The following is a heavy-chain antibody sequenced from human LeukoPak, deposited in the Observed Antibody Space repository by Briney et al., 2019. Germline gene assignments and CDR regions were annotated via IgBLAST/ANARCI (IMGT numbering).Heavy chain of an antibody. CDR3: ASTIAVAGVSPFDY. J-gene: IGHJ4*02. CDR1: GYSMSSGYY. CDR2: MYHTGST. D-gene: IGHD6-19*01. V-gene: IGHV4-38-2*02. Sequence: PSETLSLTCTVSGYSMSSGYYWGWIRQPPERGLEWIGSMYHTGSTYYNPSLKSRVTISVDTSKNQFYLKLSSVTAADTAVYYCASTIAVAGVSPFDYWGQGTLVTVSS.